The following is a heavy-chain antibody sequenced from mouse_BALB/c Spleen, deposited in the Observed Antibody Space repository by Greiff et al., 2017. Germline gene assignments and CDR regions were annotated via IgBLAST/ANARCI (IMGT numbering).Heavy chain of an antibody. CDR3: AREELYYGTEGYAMDY. CDR2: INPSTGYT. D-gene: IGHD1-2*01. CDR1: GYTFTSYW. V-gene: IGHV1-7*01. Sequence: VKLMESGAELAKPGASVKMSCKASGYTFTSYWMHWVKQRPGQGLEWIGYINPSTGYTEYNQKFKDKATLTADKSSSTAYMQLSSLTSEDSAVYYCAREELYYGTEGYAMDYWGQGTSVTVSS. J-gene: IGHJ4*01.